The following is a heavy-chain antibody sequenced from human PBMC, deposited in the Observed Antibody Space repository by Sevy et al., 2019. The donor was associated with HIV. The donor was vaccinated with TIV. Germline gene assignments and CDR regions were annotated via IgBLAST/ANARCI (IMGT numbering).Heavy chain of an antibody. J-gene: IGHJ3*02. D-gene: IGHD6-19*01. CDR2: IDHTGRTTYKPSLT. V-gene: IGHV4-34*01. CDR3: AGGQGGGSGSRATVFDI. Sequence: SETLSLTCVVNGGSFNGFYWNWIRQPPGKGLEWIGEIDHTGRTTYKPSLTNYNPSLKSRVTMSLDTSKNQFSLKLTSVTAAETAIYYCAGGQGGGSGSRATVFDIWGQGTMVTVSS. CDR1: GGSFNGFY.